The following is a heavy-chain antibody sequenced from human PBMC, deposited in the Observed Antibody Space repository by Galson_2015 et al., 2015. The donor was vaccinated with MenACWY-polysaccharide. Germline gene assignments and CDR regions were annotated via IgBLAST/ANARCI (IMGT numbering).Heavy chain of an antibody. J-gene: IGHJ5*02. D-gene: IGHD3-3*01. Sequence: SVKVSCKASGYTFTDYYIHWVRQAPGQQLEWMGWIHPDSGGTNYAQGFQGRVTMTRDTSISTAYMEVSTLRSDDTAVYYCAKASLRSPRGFDPWGQGTLVTVSS. CDR3: AKASLRSPRGFDP. CDR2: IHPDSGGT. CDR1: GYTFTDYY. V-gene: IGHV1-2*02.